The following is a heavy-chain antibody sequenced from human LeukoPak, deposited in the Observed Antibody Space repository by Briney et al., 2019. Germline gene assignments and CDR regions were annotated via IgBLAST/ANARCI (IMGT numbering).Heavy chain of an antibody. D-gene: IGHD3-10*01. Sequence: PSETLSLTCTVSGASISSSSYYWGWIRQPPGKGLEWIGSIYYSGSTYYNPSLKSRVTISVDTSKNQFSLKLSSVTAADTAVYYCARARGWFGEYGGYYYYMDVWGKGTTVTISS. V-gene: IGHV4-39*07. CDR2: IYYSGST. CDR3: ARARGWFGEYGGYYYYMDV. CDR1: GASISSSSYY. J-gene: IGHJ6*03.